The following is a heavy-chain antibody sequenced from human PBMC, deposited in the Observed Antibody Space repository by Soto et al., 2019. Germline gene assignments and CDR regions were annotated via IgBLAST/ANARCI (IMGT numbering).Heavy chain of an antibody. CDR3: AKVDAYSYRTDQ. J-gene: IGHJ4*02. V-gene: IGHV3-23*01. CDR2: IGRTNNT. D-gene: IGHD3-16*02. Sequence: EVHLLESGGGLVQPGGSLRLSCAASGFTFSNSGMTWVRQALGKGPEWVSSIGRTNNTHYADSVKGRFAISRDNSQNPLYLPMNRLTAEDTAVYFCAKVDAYSYRTDQWGQGTLVSVSS. CDR1: GFTFSNSG.